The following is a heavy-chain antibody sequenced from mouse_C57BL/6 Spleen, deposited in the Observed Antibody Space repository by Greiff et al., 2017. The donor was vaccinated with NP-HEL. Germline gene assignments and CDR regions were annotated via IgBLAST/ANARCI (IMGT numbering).Heavy chain of an antibody. CDR1: GYTFTSYW. CDR2: IDPSDSET. CDR3: ARRYYSNPFDY. Sequence: QVQLQQPGAELVRPGSSVKLSCKASGYTFTSYWMHWVKQRPIQGLEWIGNIDPSDSETHYNQKFKDKATLTVDKSSSTAYMQLSSRTSEDSAVYYYARRYYSNPFDYWGQGTTLTVSS. J-gene: IGHJ2*01. D-gene: IGHD2-5*01. V-gene: IGHV1-52*01.